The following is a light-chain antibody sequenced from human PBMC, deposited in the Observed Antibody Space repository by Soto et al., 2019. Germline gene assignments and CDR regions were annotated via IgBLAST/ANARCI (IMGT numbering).Light chain of an antibody. V-gene: IGKV1-5*03. CDR2: KAS. Sequence: DIRMTQSPATVSGSVGDRVTSTCRASQTISSWLAWYQQKPGKAPKLLIYKASTLKSGVPSRFSGSGSGTEFTLTISSLQPGDFTTYYCQQYNSYSEAFGQGTKVDIK. CDR1: QTISSW. CDR3: QQYNSYSEA. J-gene: IGKJ1*01.